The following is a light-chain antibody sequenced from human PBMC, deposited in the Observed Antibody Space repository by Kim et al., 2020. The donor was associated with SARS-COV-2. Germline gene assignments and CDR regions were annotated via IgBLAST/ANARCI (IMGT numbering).Light chain of an antibody. CDR3: HVWDSRTAV. Sequence: SLAMGESATITCEGKNIGNKNVHWYRQKPGQAPLLVIFRDTNRPSGIPERFSGSNSGDTATLSISGAQVGDESDFYCHVWDSRTAVFGGGTQLTVL. V-gene: IGLV3-9*01. J-gene: IGLJ2*01. CDR2: RDT. CDR1: NIGNKN.